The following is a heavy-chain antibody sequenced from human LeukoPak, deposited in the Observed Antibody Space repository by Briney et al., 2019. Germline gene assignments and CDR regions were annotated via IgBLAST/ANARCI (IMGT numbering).Heavy chain of an antibody. J-gene: IGHJ4*02. V-gene: IGHV3-30*02. CDR3: AKDWKYNWNYVDSSY. CDR2: IRYDGSNK. CDR1: GFTFSSYG. D-gene: IGHD1-7*01. Sequence: GGSLRLSCAASGFTFSSYGMHWVRQAPGKGLEWVAFIRYDGSNKYYADSVKGRFTISRDNSKNTLYLQMNSLRAEDTAVYYCAKDWKYNWNYVDSSYWGQGTLVTVSS.